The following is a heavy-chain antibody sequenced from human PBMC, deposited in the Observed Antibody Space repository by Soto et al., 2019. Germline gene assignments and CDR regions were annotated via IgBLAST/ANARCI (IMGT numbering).Heavy chain of an antibody. D-gene: IGHD3-10*01. Sequence: GGSLRLSCATSGFTFSSYAMNWVRQAPGKGLEWVSYICSTGTAIYYADSVKGRFTISRDNAKNTLFLQMNSLRAEDTAVYYCGATRRYYSASGIPLLFDPWGQGTLVTVSS. CDR1: GFTFSSYA. CDR2: ICSTGTAI. CDR3: GATRRYYSASGIPLLFDP. J-gene: IGHJ5*02. V-gene: IGHV3-48*03.